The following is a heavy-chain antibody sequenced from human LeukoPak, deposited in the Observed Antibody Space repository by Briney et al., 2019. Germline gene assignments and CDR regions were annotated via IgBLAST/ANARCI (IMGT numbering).Heavy chain of an antibody. J-gene: IGHJ6*03. Sequence: ASVKVSCKASGYTFTDYYIHWVRQAPGQGLEWMGWINPHSGDTNYAQRFQGRVTMTRDTSISTAYMELSRLRSDDTAVYYCARDPITMVRGVTYYYYYMDVWGKGTTVTISS. CDR1: GYTFTDYY. D-gene: IGHD3-10*01. V-gene: IGHV1-2*02. CDR3: ARDPITMVRGVTYYYYYMDV. CDR2: INPHSGDT.